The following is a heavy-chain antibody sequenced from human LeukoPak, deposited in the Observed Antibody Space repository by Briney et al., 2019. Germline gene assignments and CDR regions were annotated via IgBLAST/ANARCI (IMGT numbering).Heavy chain of an antibody. Sequence: SETLSLTCTVSGGSIKNYYWTWIRQPPGKGLEWIGYIYYSGSTSSNPSLKSRVTISVDTSKNQFSLRLKYVTAADTAVYYCARDVPRGTGYMDVWGEGTTVTVSS. CDR2: IYYSGST. CDR3: ARDVPRGTGYMDV. J-gene: IGHJ6*03. V-gene: IGHV4-59*01. D-gene: IGHD3-10*01. CDR1: GGSIKNYY.